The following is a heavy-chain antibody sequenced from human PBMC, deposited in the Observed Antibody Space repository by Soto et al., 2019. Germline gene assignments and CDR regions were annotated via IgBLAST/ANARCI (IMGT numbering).Heavy chain of an antibody. CDR3: ARGSSGYISSWYYFDY. D-gene: IGHD6-13*01. CDR2: ISGIGGST. Sequence: GGSLRLSCAASGVTFTDYALRWVRQAPGEGLEWVATISGIGGSTYLADSVKGRLSISRDNSKNTVSLLMNSLRAEDTAVYFCARGSSGYISSWYYFDYWGRGTLVTVSS. J-gene: IGHJ4*02. CDR1: GVTFTDYA. V-gene: IGHV3-23*01.